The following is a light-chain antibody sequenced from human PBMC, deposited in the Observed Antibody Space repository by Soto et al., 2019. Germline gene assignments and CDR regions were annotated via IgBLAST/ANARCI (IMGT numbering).Light chain of an antibody. CDR1: QSVSSSY. V-gene: IGKV3-20*01. J-gene: IGKJ2*01. CDR2: GAS. Sequence: EIVLTQSPGTLSLSPGERATLSCRASQSVSSSYLAWYQQKPGQAPRLLIYGASNRATGIPDRFSGSGSGTEFTLTISRLEPEDFAVYYCQQYANSPPFTFGQGTKLEIK. CDR3: QQYANSPPFT.